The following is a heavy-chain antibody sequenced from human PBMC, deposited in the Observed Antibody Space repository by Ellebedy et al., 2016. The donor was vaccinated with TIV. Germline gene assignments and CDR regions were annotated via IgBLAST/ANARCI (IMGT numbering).Heavy chain of an antibody. V-gene: IGHV1-69*13. Sequence: AASVKVSCKASGYTFTSYGISWVRQAPGQGLEWMGGIIPIFGTANYAQKFQGRVTITADESTSTAYMELSSLRSEDTAVYYCARGTGYYDSSGYYHDWGQGTLVTVSS. CDR1: GYTFTSYG. J-gene: IGHJ4*02. D-gene: IGHD3-22*01. CDR3: ARGTGYYDSSGYYHD. CDR2: IIPIFGTA.